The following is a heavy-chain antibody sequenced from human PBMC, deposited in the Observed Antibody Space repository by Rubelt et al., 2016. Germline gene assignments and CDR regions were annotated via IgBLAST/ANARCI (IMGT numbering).Heavy chain of an antibody. CDR3: ARGWHCPTTTTCSNCFDP. J-gene: IGHJ5*02. Sequence: QVQLVQSGGEVKQSGDSVKVSCKASGYTFTTYGISWVRQAPGQGLEWMGWIRTSNGGTRYAQKFQGRVTITTDTATNTVYMELRSLRSDDTAVYSCARGWHCPTTTTCSNCFDPWGQGTLVTVSS. D-gene: IGHD2-2*01. CDR1: GYTFTTYG. CDR2: IRTSNGGT. V-gene: IGHV1-18*01.